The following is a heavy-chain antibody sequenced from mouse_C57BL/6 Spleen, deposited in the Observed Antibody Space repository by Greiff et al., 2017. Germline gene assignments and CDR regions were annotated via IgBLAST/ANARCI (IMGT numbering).Heavy chain of an antibody. CDR2: IYPGDGDT. CDR3: ARPSVVATGDYFDY. Sequence: QVQLKQPGAELVKPGASVKLSCKASGYAFSSYWMNWVKQRPGKGLEWIGQIYPGDGDTNYNGKFKGKATLTADKSSSTAYMQLSSLTSEDSAVYFCARPSVVATGDYFDYWGQGTTLTVSS. D-gene: IGHD1-1*01. V-gene: IGHV1-80*01. J-gene: IGHJ2*01. CDR1: GYAFSSYW.